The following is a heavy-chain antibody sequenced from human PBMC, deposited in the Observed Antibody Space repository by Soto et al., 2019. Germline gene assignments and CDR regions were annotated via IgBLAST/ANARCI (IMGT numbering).Heavy chain of an antibody. CDR1: GDSISSYY. V-gene: IGHV4-59*01. CDR2: IYYSGST. J-gene: IGHJ6*03. Sequence: SETLCLTCTVSGDSISSYYWTWIRQPPGKGLEWIGYIYYSGSTNYNPSLKSRVTISVDTSKNQFSLRLSSVTATDTAVYYCAGRQYYYIDVWGKGTTVTVS. CDR3: AGRQYYYIDV.